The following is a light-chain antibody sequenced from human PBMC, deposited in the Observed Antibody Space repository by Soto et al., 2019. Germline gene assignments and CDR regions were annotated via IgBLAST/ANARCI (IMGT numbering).Light chain of an antibody. V-gene: IGKV3-20*01. J-gene: IGKJ4*01. CDR2: GAS. Sequence: EIVLTQSPGTLSLSPGERATLSCRASQSVSSIYLAWYQQKPGQAPRLLIYGASSRPTGIPDRFSGSGSGTEFTLTISILEPEDFAVFYCQQYGSSALTFGGGTKVEIQ. CDR3: QQYGSSALT. CDR1: QSVSSIY.